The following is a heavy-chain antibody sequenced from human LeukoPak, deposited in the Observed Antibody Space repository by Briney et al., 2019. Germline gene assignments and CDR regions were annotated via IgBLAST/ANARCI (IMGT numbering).Heavy chain of an antibody. Sequence: ASVKVSCKASGYTFTSYGISWVRQAPGQGLEWMGWISAYNGNTNYAQELQGRVFMTRDTSTSTVYLELSSLKAEDTAVYYCARVRDGYNDAYDIWGQGTVVTVSS. V-gene: IGHV1-18*01. CDR2: ISAYNGNT. D-gene: IGHD5-24*01. CDR1: GYTFTSYG. J-gene: IGHJ3*02. CDR3: ARVRDGYNDAYDI.